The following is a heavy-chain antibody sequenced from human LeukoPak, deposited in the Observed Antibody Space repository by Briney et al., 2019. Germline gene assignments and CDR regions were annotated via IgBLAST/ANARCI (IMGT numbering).Heavy chain of an antibody. Sequence: SVKVSCKASGGTFSSYAISWVRQAPGQGLEWMGGIIPIFGTANYAQKFQGRVTITADESTSTAYMELSSLRSEDTAVYYCARVIAAAGTNWFDPWGQGTLVTVSS. CDR1: GGTFSSYA. CDR3: ARVIAAAGTNWFDP. D-gene: IGHD6-13*01. V-gene: IGHV1-69*13. J-gene: IGHJ5*02. CDR2: IIPIFGTA.